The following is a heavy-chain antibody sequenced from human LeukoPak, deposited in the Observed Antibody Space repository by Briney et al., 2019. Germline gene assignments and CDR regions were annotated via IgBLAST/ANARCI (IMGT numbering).Heavy chain of an antibody. V-gene: IGHV3-7*01. CDR2: IKQDGSEK. CDR3: ARLHIVVVTAEFDY. D-gene: IGHD2-21*02. J-gene: IGHJ4*02. Sequence: GGSLRLSCAASGFTFSSYWMSWVRQAPGKGLEWVANIKQDGSEKYYVDSVKGRFTISRDNAKNSLYLQMNSLRAEDTAVYYCARLHIVVVTAEFDYWGQGTLVTVSS. CDR1: GFTFSSYW.